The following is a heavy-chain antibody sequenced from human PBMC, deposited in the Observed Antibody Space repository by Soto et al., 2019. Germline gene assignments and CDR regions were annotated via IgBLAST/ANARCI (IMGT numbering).Heavy chain of an antibody. CDR3: ARYNAASGTYYFDY. V-gene: IGHV4-4*02. D-gene: IGHD6-13*01. CDR2: IYHSGSA. J-gene: IGHJ4*02. CDR1: GGSVSSTYW. Sequence: SETLPLTCAVSGGSVSSTYWWSWVRQPPGKGLEWIGEIYHSGSANYNPSLKSRVTISVDNSKNQFSLNLNSVTAADTAVYYCARYNAASGTYYFDYWGQGTLVTVSS.